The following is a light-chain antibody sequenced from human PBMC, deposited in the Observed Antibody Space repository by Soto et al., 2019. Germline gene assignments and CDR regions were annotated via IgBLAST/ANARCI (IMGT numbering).Light chain of an antibody. J-gene: IGKJ1*01. CDR1: HTISSSY. Sequence: EIVVTQSPGTLSLSPGERATLSCRASHTISSSYLAWYQQKPGQAPRLLMYGTSRRATGIPDRFSGSGSGTDFTITITRLEPEDFAVYYCQQYVTSSPRTFGQGTKVDIK. V-gene: IGKV3-20*01. CDR3: QQYVTSSPRT. CDR2: GTS.